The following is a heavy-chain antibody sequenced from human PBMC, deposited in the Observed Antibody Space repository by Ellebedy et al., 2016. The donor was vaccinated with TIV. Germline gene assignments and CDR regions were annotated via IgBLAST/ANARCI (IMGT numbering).Heavy chain of an antibody. CDR3: ARNEGWEVFHY. D-gene: IGHD6-19*01. Sequence: GGSLRLXCAASGFTFTSYWMNWVRQAPGKGLEWVAAINEDGSQEYYVDSVKGRFSISRDNTTNSLYLQMNSLSADDTAVYYCARNEGWEVFHYWGQGTLVTVSS. CDR2: INEDGSQE. CDR1: GFTFTSYW. V-gene: IGHV3-7*04. J-gene: IGHJ4*02.